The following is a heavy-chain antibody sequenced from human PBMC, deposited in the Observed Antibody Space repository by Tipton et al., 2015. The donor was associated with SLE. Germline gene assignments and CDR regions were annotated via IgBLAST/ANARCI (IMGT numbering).Heavy chain of an antibody. CDR1: GGSISSHY. CDR3: ARLARGFGDLNWFDP. J-gene: IGHJ5*02. D-gene: IGHD4-17*01. CDR2: IYYSGSS. Sequence: TLSLTCTVSGGSISSHYWSWIRQPPGKGLEWLGHIYYSGSSDYSPSLKSRATISIDTSKNHLSLRLTSVTAADTAVYYCARLARGFGDLNWFDPWGQGTLVTVSS. V-gene: IGHV4-59*11.